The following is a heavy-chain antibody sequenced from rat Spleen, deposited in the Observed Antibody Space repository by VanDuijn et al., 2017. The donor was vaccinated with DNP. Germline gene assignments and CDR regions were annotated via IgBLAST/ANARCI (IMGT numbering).Heavy chain of an antibody. Sequence: EVQLVESGGGLVQPGRSLKLSCITSGFTFNNYWMNWIRQTPGKGLEWVASIAKTGDNTYYPDSVKGRFTISRDNAKTTLYLQMDSLRSEDTATYYCATSESAGFVYWGQGTLVTVSS. V-gene: IGHV5-31*01. CDR1: GFTFNNYW. D-gene: IGHD3-7*01. CDR3: ATSESAGFVY. J-gene: IGHJ3*01. CDR2: IAKTGDNT.